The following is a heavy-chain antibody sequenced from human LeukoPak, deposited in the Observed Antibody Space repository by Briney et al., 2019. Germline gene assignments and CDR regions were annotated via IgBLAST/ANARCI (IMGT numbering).Heavy chain of an antibody. CDR1: GFTVSSNY. CDR3: ARDGGGQQLVRYYFDY. Sequence: PGGSLRLSCAASGFTVSSNYMSWVRQAPGKGLEWVSVIYSGGSTYYADSVKGRFTISRDNSKNTLYLQMNSLRAEDTAVYYCARDGGGQQLVRYYFDYWGQGTLVTVSS. D-gene: IGHD6-13*01. V-gene: IGHV3-66*01. CDR2: IYSGGST. J-gene: IGHJ4*02.